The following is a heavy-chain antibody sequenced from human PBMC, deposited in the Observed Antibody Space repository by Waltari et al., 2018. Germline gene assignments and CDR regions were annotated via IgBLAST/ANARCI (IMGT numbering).Heavy chain of an antibody. CDR2: IIPVLPIA. CDR1: GGTFSSYT. V-gene: IGHV1-69*02. Sequence: QVQLVQSGTEVKNPGSSVKVSCKASGGTFSSYTVSWVRQAPGQGLEFMARIIPVLPIANYAQKFHDRVKLSADKGTSTIYMELSSLTSDDTALYYCASGSSFFDSWGQGTQVTVSS. J-gene: IGHJ4*02. CDR3: ASGSSFFDS. D-gene: IGHD6-6*01.